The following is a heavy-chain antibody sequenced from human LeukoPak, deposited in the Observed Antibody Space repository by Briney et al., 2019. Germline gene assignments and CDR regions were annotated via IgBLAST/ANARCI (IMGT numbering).Heavy chain of an antibody. Sequence: GGSLRLSCAASGFTFSSYAMHWVRQAPGKGLEWVAVISYDGSNKYYADSVKGRFTISRDNAKNSLFLQMNSLRAEDTAVYYCASRPYDNSGYYYVWGRGTLVTVSS. V-gene: IGHV3-30-3*01. D-gene: IGHD3-22*01. J-gene: IGHJ4*02. CDR2: ISYDGSNK. CDR1: GFTFSSYA. CDR3: ASRPYDNSGYYYV.